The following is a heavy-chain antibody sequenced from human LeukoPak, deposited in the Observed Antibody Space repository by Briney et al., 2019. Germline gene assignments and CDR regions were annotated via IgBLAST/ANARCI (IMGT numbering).Heavy chain of an antibody. V-gene: IGHV3-23*01. Sequence: GGSLRLSCAASGFTFNNFAMSWVRQATGEGLEWVSTLTGSGQYTYYADSVKGRFTISRDNSENTLYLQMNSLRAEDTAIYYCAKDGRYSGYDFADSWGQGTLVTVSS. CDR3: AKDGRYSGYDFADS. CDR1: GFTFNNFA. D-gene: IGHD5-12*01. CDR2: LTGSGQYT. J-gene: IGHJ4*02.